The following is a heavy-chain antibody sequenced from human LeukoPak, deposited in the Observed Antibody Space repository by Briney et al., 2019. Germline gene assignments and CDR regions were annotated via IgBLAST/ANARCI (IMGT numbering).Heavy chain of an antibody. Sequence: SVKVSCKASGGTFSSYAISWVRQAPGQGLEWMGGIIPIFGTANYAQKFQGRVTITADESTSTAYMELSSLRSEDTAVYYCAREGGCSGGSCHGWFDPWGQGTLVSVSS. CDR1: GGTFSSYA. J-gene: IGHJ5*02. CDR3: AREGGCSGGSCHGWFDP. D-gene: IGHD2-15*01. V-gene: IGHV1-69*13. CDR2: IIPIFGTA.